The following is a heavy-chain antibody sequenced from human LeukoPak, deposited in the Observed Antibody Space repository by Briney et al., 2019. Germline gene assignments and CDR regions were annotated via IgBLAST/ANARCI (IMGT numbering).Heavy chain of an antibody. D-gene: IGHD6-13*01. Sequence: PSETLSLTCAVYGGSFSGYYWSWIRQPPGKGLEWIGEINHSGSTNYNPSLKSRVTISVDTSKNQFSLKLSSVTAADTAVYYCARLDSSSWYLIDYWGQGTLVTVSS. CDR3: ARLDSSSWYLIDY. V-gene: IGHV4-34*01. CDR2: INHSGST. CDR1: GGSFSGYY. J-gene: IGHJ4*02.